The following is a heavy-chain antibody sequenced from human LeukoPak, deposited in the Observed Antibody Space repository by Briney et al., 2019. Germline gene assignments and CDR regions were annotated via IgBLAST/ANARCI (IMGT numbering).Heavy chain of an antibody. J-gene: IGHJ4*02. CDR3: ARGEVPPHYFDS. CDR2: INPNSGAT. V-gene: IGHV1-2*02. CDR1: GYTFTGYY. Sequence: ASVKVSCKASGYTFTGYYMHWVRQAPGQGLEWMGWINPNSGATTYAQKFQGRVTMTRDTSISTAYMELSSLRSDDTAVYFCARGEVPPHYFDSWGQGTLVTVSS.